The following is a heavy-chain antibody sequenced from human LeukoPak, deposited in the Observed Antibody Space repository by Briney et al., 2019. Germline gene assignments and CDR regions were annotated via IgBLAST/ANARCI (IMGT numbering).Heavy chain of an antibody. J-gene: IGHJ6*03. D-gene: IGHD5-12*01. CDR2: IYYSGST. CDR1: GGSISSYY. V-gene: IGHV4-59*01. Sequence: KSSETLSLTCTVSGGSISSYYWSWIRQPPGKGLEWIGYIYYSGSTNYNPSLKSRVTISVDTSKNQFSLKLSSVTAADTAVYYCARGPSYGGYDFYYYYMDVWGKGTTVTISS. CDR3: ARGPSYGGYDFYYYYMDV.